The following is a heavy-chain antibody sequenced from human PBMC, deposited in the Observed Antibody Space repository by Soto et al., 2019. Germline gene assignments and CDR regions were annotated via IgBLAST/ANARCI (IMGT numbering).Heavy chain of an antibody. D-gene: IGHD3-10*01. CDR1: GGSISSSSYY. V-gene: IGHV4-39*01. Sequence: LTCTVSGGSISSSSYYWGWIRQPPGQGLEWFGSIYYSGSTYYNPSLKSRVTISVDTSKNQFSLKLSSVTAADTAVYYCARRIPYYGSGSEYYYYYGMDVWGQGTTVTVSS. CDR3: ARRIPYYGSGSEYYYYYGMDV. J-gene: IGHJ6*02. CDR2: IYYSGST.